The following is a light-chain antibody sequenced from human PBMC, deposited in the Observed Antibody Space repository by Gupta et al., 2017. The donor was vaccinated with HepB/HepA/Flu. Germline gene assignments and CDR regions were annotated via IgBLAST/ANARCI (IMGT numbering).Light chain of an antibody. Sequence: SCRLGQPRSLSWSPGKTASITCSGDKLGDKYASWHQQKPGQPPVLVIYKDRKRPAGIPGRFSGSNSESTATRTMSATWAMDAVEYYCQAEDRSTVVFGGGTSLT. CDR1: KLGDKY. CDR2: KDR. J-gene: IGLJ2*01. CDR3: QAEDRSTVV. V-gene: IGLV3-1*01.